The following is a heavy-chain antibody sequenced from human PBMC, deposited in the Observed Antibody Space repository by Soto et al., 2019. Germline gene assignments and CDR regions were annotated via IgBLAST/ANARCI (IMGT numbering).Heavy chain of an antibody. CDR2: IYSGGSK. CDR3: ATVGRYYGSGRFFFDY. CDR1: GVTVSNNY. J-gene: IGHJ4*02. Sequence: GGSLRLSCVASGVTVSNNYMSWVRQAPGKGLEWVSFIYSGGSKSYADSVTGRFTVSMDNSKNTLYLQMNNLRAEDMAVYYCATVGRYYGSGRFFFDYWGQGALVTVSS. V-gene: IGHV3-66*01. D-gene: IGHD3-10*01.